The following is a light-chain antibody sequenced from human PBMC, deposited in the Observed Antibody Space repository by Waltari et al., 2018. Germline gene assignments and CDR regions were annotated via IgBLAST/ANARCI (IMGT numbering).Light chain of an antibody. CDR3: QQYGSSVMYT. V-gene: IGKV3-20*01. CDR1: QRLTKNY. J-gene: IGKJ2*01. CDR2: GAS. Sequence: VLTQSPGTLSLSPGESATLSCRASQRLTKNYLAWYQQKPGQPPRLLIYGASSRAAGMPDRFSGSGSGTDFTLTISRLDPEDFAIYYCQQYGSSVMYTFGQGTKLEIK.